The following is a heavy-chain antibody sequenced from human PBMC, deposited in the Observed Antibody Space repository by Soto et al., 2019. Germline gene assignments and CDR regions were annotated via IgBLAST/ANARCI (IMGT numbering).Heavy chain of an antibody. CDR3: ARDGEGSGSYYSAYYYYGMDV. J-gene: IGHJ6*02. CDR1: GYSISSGYY. D-gene: IGHD3-10*01. Sequence: PSETLSLTCAVSGYSISSGYYWGWIRQPPGKGLEWIGSIYHSGSTYYNPSLKSRVTISVDTSKNQFSLKLSSVTAADTAVYYCARDGEGSGSYYSAYYYYGMDVWGQGTTVTVSS. V-gene: IGHV4-38-2*02. CDR2: IYHSGST.